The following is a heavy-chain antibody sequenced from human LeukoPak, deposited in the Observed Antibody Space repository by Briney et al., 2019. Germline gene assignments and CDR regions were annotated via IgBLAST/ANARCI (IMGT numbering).Heavy chain of an antibody. CDR3: ATVIRDILTGYYNWYFDL. V-gene: IGHV1-24*01. D-gene: IGHD3-9*01. J-gene: IGHJ2*01. CDR1: GYTLTELS. Sequence: ASVKVSCKVSGYTLTELSMHWVRQAPGKGLEWMGGFDPEDGETIYAQKFQGRVTMTEDTSTDTAYMELSSLRSEDTVVYYCATVIRDILTGYYNWYFDLWGRGTLVTVSS. CDR2: FDPEDGET.